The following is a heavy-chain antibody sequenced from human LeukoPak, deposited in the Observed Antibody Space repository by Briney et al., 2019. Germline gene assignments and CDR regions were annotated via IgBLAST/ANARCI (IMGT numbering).Heavy chain of an antibody. V-gene: IGHV4-4*02. D-gene: IGHD6-13*01. CDR2: IYHSGST. CDR3: ARQEQQLVLGGFDY. Sequence: SETLSLTCAVSGGSISSSNWWSWVRQPPGKGLEWIGEIYHSGSTNYNPSLKSRVTISVDTSKNQFSLKLSSVTATDTAVYYWARQEQQLVLGGFDYWGQGTLVTVSS. J-gene: IGHJ4*02. CDR1: GGSISSSNW.